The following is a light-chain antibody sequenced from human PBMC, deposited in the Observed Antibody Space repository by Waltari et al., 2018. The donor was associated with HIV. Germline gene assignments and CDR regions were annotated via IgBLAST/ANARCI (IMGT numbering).Light chain of an antibody. CDR2: GEVSGTY. CDR1: SGHSSYT. CDR3: ETWDSNIRV. V-gene: IGLV4-60*03. J-gene: IGLJ3*02. Sequence: QPVLTQSSSASASLESSVKLTCTLSSGHSSYTVAWHQLQPGRAPRDLMKGEVSGTYVRRNGVPDRFSGSSSGADRFLTISNLQSEDEADYYCETWDSNIRVFGGGTKLTVL.